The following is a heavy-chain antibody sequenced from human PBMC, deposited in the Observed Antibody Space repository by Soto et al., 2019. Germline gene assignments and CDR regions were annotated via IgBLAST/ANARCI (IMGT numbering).Heavy chain of an antibody. V-gene: IGHV4-4*02. D-gene: IGHD2-8*01. CDR2: LYPSGGA. CDR1: GLSISSHPW. CDR3: ARVVLCSKGGQFDP. J-gene: IGHJ5*02. Sequence: PSETLSLTCSVSGLSISSHPWWTWVRQAPGKGLEWIGELYPSGGAAYNPSLQNRAAISVDYSQNHLSLTLTSVTAADTAVYYWARVVLCSKGGQFDPWGRGPLVTVSS.